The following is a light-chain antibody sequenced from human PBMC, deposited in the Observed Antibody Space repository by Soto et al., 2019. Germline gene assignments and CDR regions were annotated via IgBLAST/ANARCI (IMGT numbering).Light chain of an antibody. CDR3: CSYAGSSTV. CDR2: EGS. CDR1: SSDVGSYNL. V-gene: IGLV2-23*01. Sequence: QSALTQPASVSGFPGQSITISCTGTSSDVGSYNLVSWYQQHPGKAPKLMIYEGSKRPSGVSNRFSGSKSGNTASLTISGLQAEDEADYYCCSYAGSSTVFGGGTQLTVL. J-gene: IGLJ3*02.